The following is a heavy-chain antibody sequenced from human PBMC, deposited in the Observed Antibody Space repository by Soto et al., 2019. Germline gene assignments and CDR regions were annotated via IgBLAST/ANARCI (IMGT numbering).Heavy chain of an antibody. CDR3: ARRARISGWWPSRPFDP. CDR2: IYYSGST. J-gene: IGHJ5*02. D-gene: IGHD6-19*01. CDR1: GGSISSSSYY. Sequence: QLQLQESGPGLVKPSETLSLTCTVSGGSISSSSYYWGWIRQPPGKGLEWIGSIYYSGSTYYNPSLKSRVTISVDTSKNQFSLKLSSVTAADTAVYYCARRARISGWWPSRPFDPWGQGTLVTVSS. V-gene: IGHV4-39*01.